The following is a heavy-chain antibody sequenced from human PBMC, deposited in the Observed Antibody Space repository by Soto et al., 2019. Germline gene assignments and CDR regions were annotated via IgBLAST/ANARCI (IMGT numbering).Heavy chain of an antibody. V-gene: IGHV5-51*01. CDR3: ARRLRSLAPFDY. J-gene: IGHJ4*02. CDR1: GYSFPTYW. Sequence: PGESLKISCKGSGYSFPTYWIGWVRQMPGKGLEWMGIIYPSDSDTRFSPSFQGQVTISADKSINTAYLQWSSLQASDTAVYYCARRLRSLAPFDYWGQGTLVTVSS. CDR2: IYPSDSDT.